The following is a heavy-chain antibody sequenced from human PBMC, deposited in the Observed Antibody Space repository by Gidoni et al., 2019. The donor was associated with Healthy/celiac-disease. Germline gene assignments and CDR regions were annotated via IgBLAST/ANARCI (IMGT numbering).Heavy chain of an antibody. CDR3: AGRLERYCSGGSCYPGMYYLDY. Sequence: QVQLQQWGAGLLKPSETMSLTCAVYGGSFSGYYWSWTRQPPGKGLEWIGELNNSGSTNYNPSLKSRVTISVDTSKNQFSLKLSSVTAADTAVYYCAGRLERYCSGGSCYPGMYYLDYWGQGTLVTVSS. V-gene: IGHV4-34*01. CDR2: LNNSGST. J-gene: IGHJ4*02. D-gene: IGHD2-15*01. CDR1: GGSFSGYY.